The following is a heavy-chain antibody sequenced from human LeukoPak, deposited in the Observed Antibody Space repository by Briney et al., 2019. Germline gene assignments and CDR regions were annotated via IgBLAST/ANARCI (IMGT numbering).Heavy chain of an antibody. CDR3: ARGTRHYYDSSGYSTRYYHYGMDV. Sequence: SETLSLTCTVSGGSISSYYWSWIRQPPGEGLEWIGRIYTSGSTNYNPSLKSRVTMSVDTSKNQFSLKLSSVTAADTAVYYCARGTRHYYDSSGYSTRYYHYGMDVWGQGTTVTVSS. CDR2: IYTSGST. CDR1: GGSISSYY. D-gene: IGHD3-22*01. J-gene: IGHJ6*02. V-gene: IGHV4-4*07.